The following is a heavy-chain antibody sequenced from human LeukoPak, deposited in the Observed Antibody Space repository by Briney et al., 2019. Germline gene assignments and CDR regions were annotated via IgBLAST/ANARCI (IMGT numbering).Heavy chain of an antibody. CDR1: GFTFSSYS. CDR2: ITSSSSYI. J-gene: IGHJ6*02. D-gene: IGHD3-16*01. CDR3: ATSWGPDTSAFRWGRDGMDV. V-gene: IGHV3-21*01. Sequence: KTGGSLRLSCAASGFTFSSYSMNWVRQAPGKGLEWVSSITSSSSYIYYADSVKGRFTISRDNAKNSLYLQMNSLRAEDTAVYYCATSWGPDTSAFRWGRDGMDVWGQGTTVIVS.